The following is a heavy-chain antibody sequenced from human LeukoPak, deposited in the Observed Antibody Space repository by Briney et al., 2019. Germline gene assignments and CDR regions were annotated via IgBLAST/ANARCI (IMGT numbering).Heavy chain of an antibody. CDR2: IYYSGST. D-gene: IGHD1-1*01. CDR3: ARAERNAFDI. V-gene: IGHV4-30-4*08. CDR1: GGSTSSGDYY. Sequence: SETLSLTCTVSGGSTSSGDYYWSWIRQPPGKGLEWIGYIYYSGSTYYNPSLKSRVTISVDTSKNQFSLKLSSVTAADTAVYYCARAERNAFDIWGQGTMVTVSS. J-gene: IGHJ3*02.